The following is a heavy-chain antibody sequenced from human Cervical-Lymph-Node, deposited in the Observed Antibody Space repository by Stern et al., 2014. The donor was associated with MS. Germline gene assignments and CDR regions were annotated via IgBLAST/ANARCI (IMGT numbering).Heavy chain of an antibody. D-gene: IGHD3-16*01. Sequence: QVQLVESGPGLVKPSETLSLTCTVSGGSISSSYWTWIRQPPGKGLEYIGYIHYSGSTNYNPSLKSRVSISVDTSKNQFSLRLTSVTAADTAAYYCARHSTLTSYTAFDYWGQGALVTVSS. CDR3: ARHSTLTSYTAFDY. V-gene: IGHV4-59*01. CDR1: GGSISSSY. J-gene: IGHJ4*02. CDR2: IHYSGST.